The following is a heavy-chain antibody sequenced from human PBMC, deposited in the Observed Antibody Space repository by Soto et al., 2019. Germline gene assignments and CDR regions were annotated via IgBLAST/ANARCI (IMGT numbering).Heavy chain of an antibody. J-gene: IGHJ4*02. CDR3: ASITMVRGVITRRFDY. CDR2: IYYSGST. D-gene: IGHD3-10*01. CDR1: GGSISSGGYY. V-gene: IGHV4-31*03. Sequence: SETLSLTCTVSGGSISSGGYYWSWIRQHPGKGLEWIGYIYYSGSTYYNPSLKSRVTISVDTSKNQFSLKLSSVTAADTAVYYCASITMVRGVITRRFDYWGQETLVTVSS.